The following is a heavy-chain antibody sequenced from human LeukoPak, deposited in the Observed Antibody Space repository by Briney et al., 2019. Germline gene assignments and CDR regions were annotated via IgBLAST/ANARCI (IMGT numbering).Heavy chain of an antibody. V-gene: IGHV1-2*02. J-gene: IGHJ3*02. CDR2: INPNNGYT. CDR1: GYTFTAYY. CDR3: ARGPTLGLDI. Sequence: ASVKVSCKASGYTFTAYYIHWVRQAPGQGLEWMGWINPNNGYTSLPQRFQGRVTMTRDTSIITANMELSSLTSDDTGMYYCARGPTLGLDIWGQGTMVTVSS.